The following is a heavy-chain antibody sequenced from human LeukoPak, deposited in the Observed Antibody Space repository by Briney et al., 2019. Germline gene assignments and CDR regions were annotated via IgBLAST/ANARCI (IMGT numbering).Heavy chain of an antibody. CDR2: IYYSGSI. V-gene: IGHV4-39*07. CDR3: GRAGIKVAAAGNYYYYYMDV. D-gene: IGHD6-13*01. CDR1: GGSISSSSYY. J-gene: IGHJ6*03. Sequence: SETLSLTCTVSGGSISSSSYYWGWIRQPPGKGLEWIGSIYYSGSIYYNPSLKSRVTISVDTSKNQFSLKLSSVTAADTAVYYCGRAGIKVAAAGNYYYYYMDVWGKGTTVTVSS.